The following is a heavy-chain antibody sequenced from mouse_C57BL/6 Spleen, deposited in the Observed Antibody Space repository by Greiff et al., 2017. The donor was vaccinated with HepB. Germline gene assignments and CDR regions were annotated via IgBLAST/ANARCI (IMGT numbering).Heavy chain of an antibody. Sequence: QVQLKESGTELVKPGASVKLSCKASGYTFTSYWMHWVKQRPGQGLEWIGNINPSNGGTNYNEKFKSKATLTVDKSSSTAYMQLSSLTSEDSAVYYCSRSGNYFTFFDYWGQGTTLTVSS. CDR3: SRSGNYFTFFDY. CDR1: GYTFTSYW. CDR2: INPSNGGT. J-gene: IGHJ2*01. V-gene: IGHV1-53*01. D-gene: IGHD2-1*01.